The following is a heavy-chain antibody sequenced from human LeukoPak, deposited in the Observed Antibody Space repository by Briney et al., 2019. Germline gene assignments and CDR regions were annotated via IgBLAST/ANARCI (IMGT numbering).Heavy chain of an antibody. CDR1: GGSFSGYY. V-gene: IGHV4-34*01. J-gene: IGHJ6*03. CDR2: INHSGST. D-gene: IGHD6-13*01. Sequence: SETLSLTCAVYGGSFSGYYWSWIRQPPGKGLEWIGEINHSGSTNYNPPLKSRVTISVDTSKNQFSLKLSSVAAADTAVYYCARHMGSSWYPYYMDVWGKGTTVTVSS. CDR3: ARHMGSSWYPYYMDV.